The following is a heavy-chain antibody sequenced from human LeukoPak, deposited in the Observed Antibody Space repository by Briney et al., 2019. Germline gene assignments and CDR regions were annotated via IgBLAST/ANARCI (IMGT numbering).Heavy chain of an antibody. J-gene: IGHJ6*02. CDR1: GFTFSSYG. V-gene: IGHV3-30*02. D-gene: IGHD2-21*02. CDR2: IRYDGSNK. CDR3: ARASCGGDCYYYYYAMDV. Sequence: GGSLRLSCAASGFTFSSYGMHWVRQAPGKGLEWVAFIRYDGSNKYYADSVKGRFTISRDNSKNTLYLQMNSLRADDTAVYYCARASCGGDCYYYYYAMDVRGQGTAVTVSS.